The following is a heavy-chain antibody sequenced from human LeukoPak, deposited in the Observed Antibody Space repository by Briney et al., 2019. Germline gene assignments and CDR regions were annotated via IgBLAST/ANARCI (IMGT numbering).Heavy chain of an antibody. D-gene: IGHD3-22*01. J-gene: IGHJ4*02. V-gene: IGHV4-38-2*02. CDR1: GYSISSGYY. CDR3: ARQSELSGYHDY. Sequence: RPSETLSLTCTVSGYSISSGYYWGWIRQPPGKGLEWIGSIYHSGSTYYNPSLKSRVTISVDTSKNQFSLKLSSVTAADAAVYYCARQSELSGYHDYWGQGTLVTVSS. CDR2: IYHSGST.